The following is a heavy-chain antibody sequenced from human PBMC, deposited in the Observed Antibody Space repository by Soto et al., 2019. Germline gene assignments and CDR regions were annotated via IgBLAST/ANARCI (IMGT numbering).Heavy chain of an antibody. CDR3: ARVIGTRIVYYYYYGMDV. CDR2: IYYSGST. D-gene: IGHD1-20*01. J-gene: IGHJ6*02. Sequence: SETLSLTCTVSGGSISSGDYYWSWIRQPPGKGLEWIGYIYYSGSTYYNPSLKSRVTISVDTSKNQFSLKLSSVTAADTAVYYCARVIGTRIVYYYYYGMDVWGQGTTVTVSS. V-gene: IGHV4-30-4*01. CDR1: GGSISSGDYY.